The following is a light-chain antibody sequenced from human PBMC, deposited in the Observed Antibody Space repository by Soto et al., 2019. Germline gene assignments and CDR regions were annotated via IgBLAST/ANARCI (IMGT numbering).Light chain of an antibody. CDR1: QSVSSSY. Sequence: EIVLTQSPGTLSLSPGERATLSCRASQSVSSSYLAWYQQKPGQAPRLLIYGASGRATGIPDRFSGSGSGTDFTLTISRLEPEDFAVYYCQQYGSPTWTFGQGTTGDIK. CDR2: GAS. J-gene: IGKJ1*01. V-gene: IGKV3-20*01. CDR3: QQYGSPTWT.